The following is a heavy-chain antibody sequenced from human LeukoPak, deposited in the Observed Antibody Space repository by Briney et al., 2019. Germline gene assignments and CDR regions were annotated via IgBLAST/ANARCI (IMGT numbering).Heavy chain of an antibody. V-gene: IGHV4-34*01. CDR2: ISQSGST. D-gene: IGHD2-2*01. CDR1: GGSFSIYY. CDR3: ARDRADYCSSASCPQDY. Sequence: PSETLSLTCAVYGGSFSIYYWSWIRQPPGKGLEWIGEISQSGSTNYNPSLKSRVTISVDTSKNRFSLKLSSVTAADTAVYYCARDRADYCSSASCPQDYWGQGTLVTVSS. J-gene: IGHJ4*02.